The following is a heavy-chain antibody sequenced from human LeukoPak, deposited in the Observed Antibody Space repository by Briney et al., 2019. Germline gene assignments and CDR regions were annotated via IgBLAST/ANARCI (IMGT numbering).Heavy chain of an antibody. V-gene: IGHV4-61*01. CDR1: GASVNSNSHY. J-gene: IGHJ4*02. CDR2: IDYSGSA. CDR3: ARLDGNWNYFDY. D-gene: IGHD1-20*01. Sequence: SETLSLTCTVSGASVNSNSHYWSWIRQPPGKRLEWIGFIDYSGSANYSPSLKSRVTISLDTSKNQFSLKLSSVTAADTAVYHCARLDGNWNYFDYWGQGTLVTVSS.